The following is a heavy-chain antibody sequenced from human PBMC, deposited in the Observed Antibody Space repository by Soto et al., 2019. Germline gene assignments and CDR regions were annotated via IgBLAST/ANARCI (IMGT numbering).Heavy chain of an antibody. CDR2: IYYSGST. J-gene: IGHJ6*02. V-gene: IGHV4-31*03. Sequence: SETLSLTCTVSGGSISSGGYYWSWIRQHPGKGLEWIGYIYYSGSTYYNPSLKSRVTISVDTSKNQFSLKLSSVTAADSAVYFCARARYQLLQPYYYGMDVWGQGTTVTVSS. CDR3: ARARYQLLQPYYYGMDV. D-gene: IGHD1-1*01. CDR1: GGSISSGGYY.